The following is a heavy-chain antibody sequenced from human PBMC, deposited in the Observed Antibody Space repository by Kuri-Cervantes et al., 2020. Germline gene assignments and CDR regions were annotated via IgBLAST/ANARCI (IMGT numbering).Heavy chain of an antibody. Sequence: LRLSGTAPGGSISSGSYYWSWSRQPAGKGLEWIGCIYISGSTNYNPSLKSRVTISVDTSKNQFSLKLSSVTAADTAVYSCARAGRDGYPYDAFDIWGQGTMVTVSS. CDR1: GGSISSGSYY. V-gene: IGHV4-61*02. CDR3: ARAGRDGYPYDAFDI. J-gene: IGHJ3*02. CDR2: IYISGST. D-gene: IGHD5-24*01.